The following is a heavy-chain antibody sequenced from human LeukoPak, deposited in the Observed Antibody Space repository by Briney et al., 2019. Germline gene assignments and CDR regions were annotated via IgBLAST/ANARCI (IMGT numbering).Heavy chain of an antibody. CDR1: GFTFSNYA. J-gene: IGHJ4*02. CDR3: AKKPLDGRETPGPLDY. D-gene: IGHD3-3*01. V-gene: IGHV3-23*01. CDR2: ISGSGTTT. Sequence: GGSLRLSCAASGFTFSNYAMTWVRQAPGEGLEWVAAISGSGTTTYSADSVRGRFTISRDNSKNTLYLQMNSLRAEDTALYYCAKKPLDGRETPGPLDYWGQGTLVAVSS.